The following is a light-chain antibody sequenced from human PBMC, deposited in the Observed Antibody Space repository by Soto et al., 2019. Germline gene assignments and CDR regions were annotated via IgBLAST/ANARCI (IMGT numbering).Light chain of an antibody. CDR2: DVS. CDR3: SSYTSSSTLL. J-gene: IGLJ2*01. V-gene: IGLV2-14*01. CDR1: SSDVGGYNY. Sequence: QSVLTQPASVSGSPGQSITISCTGTSSDVGGYNYVSWYQQHPGKPPKLMIYDVSRRPSGVSDRFSASKSGNTASLTISGLLVEDEADYYCSSYTSSSTLLFGGGTKLTVL.